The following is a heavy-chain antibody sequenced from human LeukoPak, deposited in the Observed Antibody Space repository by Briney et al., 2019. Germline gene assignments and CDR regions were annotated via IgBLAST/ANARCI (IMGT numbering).Heavy chain of an antibody. Sequence: SETLSLTCTVSGGSISSYYWSWIRQPPGKGLEWIGYIYYSGSTNYNPSLKSRVTISVDTSKNQFSLKLSSVTAADTAVYYCARHGEDGSGSYYKRWFDFWAQGTLVTVSS. D-gene: IGHD3-10*01. CDR3: ARHGEDGSGSYYKRWFDF. V-gene: IGHV4-59*08. CDR2: IYYSGST. J-gene: IGHJ5*01. CDR1: GGSISSYY.